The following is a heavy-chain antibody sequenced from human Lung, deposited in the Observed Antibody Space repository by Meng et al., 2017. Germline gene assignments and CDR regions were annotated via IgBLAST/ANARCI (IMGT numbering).Heavy chain of an antibody. CDR3: ARGPTTMAHDFDY. CDR1: GGSFSDYY. Sequence: QWQLQRWGAGLLKPSETLSLTCVVSGGSFSDYYWCWIRQPPGKGLEWIGEINHSGSTNYNPSLESRATISVDTSQNNLSLKLSSVTAADSAVYYCARGPTTMAHDFDYWGQGTLVTVSS. D-gene: IGHD4-11*01. CDR2: INHSGST. V-gene: IGHV4-34*01. J-gene: IGHJ4*02.